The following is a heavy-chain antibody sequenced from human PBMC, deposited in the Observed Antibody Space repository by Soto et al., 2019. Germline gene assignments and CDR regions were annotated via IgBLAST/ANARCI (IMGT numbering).Heavy chain of an antibody. Sequence: TLSLTCTVSGGSISIDDYYWSWIRQPPGKGLEWIGYIYYSGSTDYNPSLKRRTSISVDTSKNEFSLRLNSVTVADTAVYYCARAYWYDNSGNSFNYWGQGXLVTVYS. D-gene: IGHD3-22*01. CDR2: IYYSGST. CDR1: GGSISIDDYY. CDR3: ARAYWYDNSGNSFNY. V-gene: IGHV4-30-4*01. J-gene: IGHJ4*02.